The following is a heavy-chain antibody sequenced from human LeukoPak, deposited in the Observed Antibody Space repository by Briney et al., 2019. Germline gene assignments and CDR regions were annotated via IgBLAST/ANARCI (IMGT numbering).Heavy chain of an antibody. Sequence: PSETLSLTCSVSGGSLYRYYWTWIRQPPGTGLEWIGHIYYSGTTNYNPSLKSRVTMSIDTSKNQFSLKLESVTAADTAAYYCARAGTVVGADFDYWGQGTLVSVSS. D-gene: IGHD1-26*01. V-gene: IGHV4-59*01. CDR3: ARAGTVVGADFDY. CDR2: IYYSGTT. CDR1: GGSLYRYY. J-gene: IGHJ4*02.